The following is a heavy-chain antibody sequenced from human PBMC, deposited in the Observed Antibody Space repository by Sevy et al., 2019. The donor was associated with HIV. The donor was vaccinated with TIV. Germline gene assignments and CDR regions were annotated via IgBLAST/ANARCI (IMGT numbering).Heavy chain of an antibody. CDR1: GYTFTAYY. CDR3: ARMGDYYDSSGYYPLKF. V-gene: IGHV1-2*02. Sequence: ASVKVSCKASGYTFTAYYIHWVRQAPGQGLEWMGWINPNSGGTYFAKKFQDSVTLTTDTSVNTAYMELRSLRFDDTALYYFARMGDYYDSSGYYPLKFWGQGTLVTVSS. J-gene: IGHJ4*02. D-gene: IGHD3-22*01. CDR2: INPNSGGT.